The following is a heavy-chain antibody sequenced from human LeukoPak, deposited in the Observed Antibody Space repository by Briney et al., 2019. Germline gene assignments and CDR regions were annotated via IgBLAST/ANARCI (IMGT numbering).Heavy chain of an antibody. CDR2: IKQDGSEK. Sequence: GGSLRLSCAASGFTFSSYWMSWVRQAPGKGLEWVANIKQDGSEKYYVDSVKGRFTISRDNSKNTLYLQMNSLRVEDTAVYYCANGGIVATIYGYFGYWGQGTLVTVSS. V-gene: IGHV3-7*01. CDR3: ANGGIVATIYGYFGY. CDR1: GFTFSSYW. J-gene: IGHJ4*02. D-gene: IGHD5-12*01.